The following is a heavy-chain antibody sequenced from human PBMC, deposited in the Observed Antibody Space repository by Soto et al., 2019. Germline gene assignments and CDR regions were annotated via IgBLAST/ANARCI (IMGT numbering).Heavy chain of an antibody. V-gene: IGHV3-30*01. J-gene: IGHJ5*01. D-gene: IGHD3-16*01. CDR2: ISYSGDRQ. CDR3: ARTPAAMITDRYNWFDS. Sequence: GGSLRLSCVASGFTFADYAMHWVRRIPGKGLEWVAVISYSGDRQYYAESVKGRFTVSRDNSKKTLYLQMFSLTSEDSAVFYCARTPAAMITDRYNWFDSWGPGTQVTVSS. CDR1: GFTFADYA.